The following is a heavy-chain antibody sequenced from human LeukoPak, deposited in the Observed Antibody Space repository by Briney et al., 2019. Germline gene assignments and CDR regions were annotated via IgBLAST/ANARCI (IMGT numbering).Heavy chain of an antibody. J-gene: IGHJ4*02. CDR3: ARDPWTDVGHYFDY. CDR1: GFTFSSYW. Sequence: GGSLRLSCAASGFTFSSYWMSWVRQAPGKGLEWVANINQAGSEKDSVDSVKGRFTISRDNATNSLYLQMNSLRAEDTAVYCCARDPWTDVGHYFDYWGQGTLVTVSS. V-gene: IGHV3-7*01. CDR2: INQAGSEK. D-gene: IGHD1-1*01.